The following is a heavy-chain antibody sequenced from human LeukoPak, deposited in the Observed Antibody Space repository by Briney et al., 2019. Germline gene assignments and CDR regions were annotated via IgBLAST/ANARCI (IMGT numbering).Heavy chain of an antibody. CDR3: ARDPTGDAFDI. V-gene: IGHV3-53*01. CDR2: IYSGGST. Sequence: GGSLRLSCAASGFTVSSNYMSWVRQAPGKGLEWVSVIYSGGSTYYADSVTGRFTISKDNSKNTLYLQMNSLRAEDTAVYYCARDPTGDAFDIWGQGTMVTVSS. CDR1: GFTVSSNY. D-gene: IGHD4-11*01. J-gene: IGHJ3*02.